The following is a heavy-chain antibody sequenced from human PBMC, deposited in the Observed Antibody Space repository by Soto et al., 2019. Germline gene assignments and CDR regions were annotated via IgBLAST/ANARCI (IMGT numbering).Heavy chain of an antibody. V-gene: IGHV2-5*02. CDR1: GFSLNTGGVT. CDR2: IYWDDGK. J-gene: IGHJ1*01. D-gene: IGHD3-10*01. CDR3: SHSPAPRVYFQH. Sequence: SGPTLVNPTPALTLTYVFSGFSLNTGGVTVGWIRQPPGKALEWVALIYWDDGKRYSPSLKSRLTITKETSRNQVVLTMTNVDPEDTATYFCSHSPAPRVYFQHWGEGTLVTVSS.